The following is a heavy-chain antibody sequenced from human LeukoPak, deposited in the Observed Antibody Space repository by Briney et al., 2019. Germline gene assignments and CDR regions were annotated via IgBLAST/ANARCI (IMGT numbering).Heavy chain of an antibody. D-gene: IGHD2-2*01. CDR2: IYHSGGT. CDR3: ARVDCSSTSCYSPPYYYYMDV. Sequence: SETLSLTCTVSGYSISSGYYWGWIRQPPGKGLEWIGSIYHSGGTYYNPSLKSRVTISVDTSKNQFSLKLSSVTAADTAVYYCARVDCSSTSCYSPPYYYYMDVWGKGTTVTVSS. V-gene: IGHV4-38-2*02. CDR1: GYSISSGYY. J-gene: IGHJ6*03.